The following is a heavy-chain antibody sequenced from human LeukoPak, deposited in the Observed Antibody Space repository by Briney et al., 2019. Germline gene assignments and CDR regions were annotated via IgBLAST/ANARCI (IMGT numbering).Heavy chain of an antibody. D-gene: IGHD5-24*01. V-gene: IGHV4-39*07. J-gene: IGHJ6*03. CDR1: GGSISSSAYY. CDR3: ARADSEWWLQSPGYYMDV. Sequence: PSETLSLTCTVSGGSISSSAYYWGWIRQPPGKGLEWIGNIYYSGSTYYNPSLKSRVTISVDTSKNQFSLKLSSVTAADTAVYYFARADSEWWLQSPGYYMDVWGKGTTVTVSS. CDR2: IYYSGST.